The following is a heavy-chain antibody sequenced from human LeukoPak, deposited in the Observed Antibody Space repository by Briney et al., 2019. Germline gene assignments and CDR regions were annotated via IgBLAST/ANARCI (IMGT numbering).Heavy chain of an antibody. CDR1: GGTFSSYA. CDR3: ARDRSPYCSGGSCYHGLDY. Sequence: SVKVSCKASGGTFSSYAINWVRQAPGQGLEWMGWINPNSGGTNYAQKFQGRVTITADKSTSTAYMELSSLRSEDTAVYYCARDRSPYCSGGSCYHGLDYWGQGTLVTVSS. J-gene: IGHJ4*02. V-gene: IGHV1-69*10. CDR2: INPNSGGT. D-gene: IGHD2-15*01.